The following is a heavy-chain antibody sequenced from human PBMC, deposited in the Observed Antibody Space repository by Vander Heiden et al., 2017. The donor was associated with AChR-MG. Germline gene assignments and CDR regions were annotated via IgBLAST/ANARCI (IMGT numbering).Heavy chain of an antibody. CDR3: ARDSDTALVMYYYLDV. D-gene: IGHD5-18*01. Sequence: QVQLVESGGGVVQPGQSLRLSCAASGFTFSRYAMHWVRQAPGKGLAWVAVISYDGSNRYYADSVKGRLTISRDNPKNTLYLQMQSLRAEDTAVYYCARDSDTALVMYYYLDVWGKGTTVTVSS. CDR1: GFTFSRYA. V-gene: IGHV3-30-3*01. J-gene: IGHJ6*03. CDR2: ISYDGSNR.